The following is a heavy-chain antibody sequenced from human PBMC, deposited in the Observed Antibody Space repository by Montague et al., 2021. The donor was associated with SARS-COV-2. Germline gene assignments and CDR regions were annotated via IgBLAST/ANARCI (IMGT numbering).Heavy chain of an antibody. J-gene: IGHJ6*02. CDR3: ARDHMTTMFMVYYYGMDV. D-gene: IGHD5-24*01. CDR2: IYTSGST. Sequence: SETLSLTCTVSGDSISSYYWSWIRQPAGKGLEWIGRIYTSGSTKYNPSLKRRVTMSVDTSKNQFSLKLSSVTAADTAVYYCARDHMTTMFMVYYYGMDVWGQGTTVTVSS. V-gene: IGHV4-4*07. CDR1: GDSISSYY.